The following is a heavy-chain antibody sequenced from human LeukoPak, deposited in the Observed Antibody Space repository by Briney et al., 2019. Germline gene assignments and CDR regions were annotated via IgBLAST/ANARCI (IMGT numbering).Heavy chain of an antibody. CDR1: EFSVGSNY. D-gene: IGHD4-17*01. CDR3: TKRGTVTTFGHCDF. J-gene: IGHJ4*02. Sequence: GGSLRLSCAASEFSVGSNYMTWVRQAPGKGLEWVSLIYSGGSTYYADSVRGRFTISRDNSKNTLYLQMNSLRAEDTAVYYCTKRGTVTTFGHCDFWGQGTLVTVSS. CDR2: IYSGGST. V-gene: IGHV3-66*01.